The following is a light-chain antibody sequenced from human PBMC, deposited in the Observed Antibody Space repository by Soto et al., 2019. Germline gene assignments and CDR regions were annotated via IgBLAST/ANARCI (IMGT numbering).Light chain of an antibody. V-gene: IGKV3-15*01. CDR3: HQYSNWPYT. J-gene: IGKJ2*01. CDR2: GAS. CDR1: ESVSSN. Sequence: EIVMTQSPATLSVSPGEGATLPCGASESVSSNLAWYQQKPGQAPRLLIYGASTRATGVQARFSGSGSGTEFTLTISRLQSEDFAVYYCHQYSNWPYTFGQGTRVEIK.